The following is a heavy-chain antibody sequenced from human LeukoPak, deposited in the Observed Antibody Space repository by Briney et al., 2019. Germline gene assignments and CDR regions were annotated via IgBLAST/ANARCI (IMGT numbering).Heavy chain of an antibody. J-gene: IGHJ6*03. CDR2: ISSSGSTI. Sequence: PGGSLRLSCAASGFTFSDYYMSRIRQAPGKGLEWVSYISSSGSTIYYADSVKGRFTISRDNAKNSLYLQMNSLRAEDTAVYYCGTGTTNYYYMDVWGKGTTVTVSS. D-gene: IGHD1-7*01. CDR1: GFTFSDYY. CDR3: GTGTTNYYYMDV. V-gene: IGHV3-11*04.